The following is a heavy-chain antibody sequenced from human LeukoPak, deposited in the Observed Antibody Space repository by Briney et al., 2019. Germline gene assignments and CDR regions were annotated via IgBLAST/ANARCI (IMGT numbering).Heavy chain of an antibody. CDR3: ARVKKGYYYDSSGYCYFDY. CDR1: GGSISSYY. J-gene: IGHJ4*02. D-gene: IGHD3-22*01. CDR2: IYYSGST. Sequence: SENLSLNCTGYGGSISSYYWSWIGQPPGKGLEGIGYIYYSGSTNDNPSLKSRVTISVDTSKNQFSLKLSSVTAADTAVYYCARVKKGYYYDSSGYCYFDYWGQGTLVTVSS. V-gene: IGHV4-59*01.